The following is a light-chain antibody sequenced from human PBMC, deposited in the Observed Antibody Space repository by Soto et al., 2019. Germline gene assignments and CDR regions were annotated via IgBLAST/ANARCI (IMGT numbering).Light chain of an antibody. J-gene: IGLJ1*01. CDR3: NSYTSSNPYV. CDR1: SSDVGGYNY. CDR2: EVS. V-gene: IGLV2-14*01. Sequence: QSVVTQPASVSESRGQAITISCTGTSSDVGGYNYVSWYQHHPGKAPKLMIYEVSNRPSGVSNRFSGSKSGNTASLTISGLQAEDEADYYCNSYTSSNPYVFGSGTKVTVL.